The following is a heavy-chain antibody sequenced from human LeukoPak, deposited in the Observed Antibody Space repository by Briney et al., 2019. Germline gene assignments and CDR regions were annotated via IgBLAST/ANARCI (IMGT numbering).Heavy chain of an antibody. CDR1: GYTFTGYY. D-gene: IGHD2-8*01. Sequence: ASVTVSCKASGYTFTGYYMHWVRQAPGQGLEWVGRINPNSGGTNYAQRFQDRVTMTRDTSISTAYMDLSRLRSDDTAVYYCARGLCTNGVCSDNWFDPWGQGTLVTVSS. V-gene: IGHV1-2*06. J-gene: IGHJ5*02. CDR3: ARGLCTNGVCSDNWFDP. CDR2: INPNSGGT.